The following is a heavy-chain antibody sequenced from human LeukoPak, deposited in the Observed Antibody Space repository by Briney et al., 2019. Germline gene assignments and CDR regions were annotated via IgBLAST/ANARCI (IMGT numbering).Heavy chain of an antibody. V-gene: IGHV4-31*03. J-gene: IGHJ4*02. CDR2: IYYSGST. CDR1: GGSISSGDYY. CDR3: ARGRPYTNYDFDF. Sequence: PSQTLSLTCTVSGGSISSGDYYWSWIRQHPGKGLEWIGFIYYSGSTYYNPSLKSRVTISVDTSKNQFSLKLTSVTAADTAVYYYARGRPYTNYDFDFWGQGTLVTVSS. D-gene: IGHD4-11*01.